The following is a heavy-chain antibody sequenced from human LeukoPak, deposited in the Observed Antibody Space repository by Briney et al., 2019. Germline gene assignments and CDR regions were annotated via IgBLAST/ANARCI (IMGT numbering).Heavy chain of an antibody. CDR2: ISAYNGNT. D-gene: IGHD2-2*02. J-gene: IGHJ2*01. Sequence: GASVKVSCKASGYTFTSYGISWVRQAPGQGLEWMGWISAYNGNTNYAQKLQGRVTMTTDTSTSTAYMELRSLRSDDTAVYYCARVVAVPAAILDWYFDLWGRGTLVTVSS. CDR3: ARVVAVPAAILDWYFDL. CDR1: GYTFTSYG. V-gene: IGHV1-18*01.